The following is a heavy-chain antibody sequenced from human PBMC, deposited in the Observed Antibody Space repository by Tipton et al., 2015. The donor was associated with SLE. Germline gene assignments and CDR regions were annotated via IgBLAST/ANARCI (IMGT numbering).Heavy chain of an antibody. V-gene: IGHV4-61*01. CDR1: GGSVSSGSYY. CDR2: IYYSGST. Sequence: TLSLTCTVSGGSVSSGSYYWSWIRQPPGKGLEWIGYIYYSGSTNYNPSLKSRVTISVDTSKNQLSLKLSSVTAADTAVYYCARSSKSGSSDYYYYYYMDVWGKGTTVTVSS. J-gene: IGHJ6*03. CDR3: ARSSKSGSSDYYYYYYMDV. D-gene: IGHD1-26*01.